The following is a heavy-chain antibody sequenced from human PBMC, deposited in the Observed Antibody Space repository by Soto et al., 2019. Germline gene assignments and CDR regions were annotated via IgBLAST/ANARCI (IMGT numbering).Heavy chain of an antibody. J-gene: IGHJ5*02. V-gene: IGHV3-33*01. D-gene: IGHD4-4*01. CDR3: ARDDNYAGNRLEP. CDR2: IVNDGSEQ. Sequence: QVQLVESGGGVVRPGRSLRLSCAATGFSFSTHGMHWVRQAPGKGLEWVAVIVNDGSEQDYSDSVKGRFTISRDNSKNNLNPPMNHFGAEDPAVLYWARDDNYAGNRLEPWGQGILVTVSS. CDR1: GFSFSTHG.